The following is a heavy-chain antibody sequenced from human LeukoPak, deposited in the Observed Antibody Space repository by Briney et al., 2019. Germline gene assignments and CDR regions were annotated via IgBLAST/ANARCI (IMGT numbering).Heavy chain of an antibody. V-gene: IGHV3-48*02. CDR3: ARDPQYYYGSGSYYPYYFDY. CDR1: GFTFCSYS. D-gene: IGHD3-10*01. J-gene: IGHJ4*02. CDR2: ISSSSSTI. Sequence: GGALRLSCAASGFTFCSYSMNWVRQAPGKGLERVSYISSSSSTIYYADSVKGRFTISRDNAKTSLYLQMNSLRDEDTAVYYCARDPQYYYGSGSYYPYYFDYWGQGTLVTVSS.